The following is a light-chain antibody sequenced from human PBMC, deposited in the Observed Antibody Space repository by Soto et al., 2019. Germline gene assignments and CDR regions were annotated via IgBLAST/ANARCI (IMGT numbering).Light chain of an antibody. Sequence: IQMTNANSALSASVGGRVTITYRASQSISSWLAWYQQKPGKAPKLLIYDASSLESGVPSRFSGSGSGTEFSLTISSLQPEDFATYYCQQYNAYPWTFGQGTKV. CDR2: DAS. CDR3: QQYNAYPWT. J-gene: IGKJ1*01. V-gene: IGKV1-5*01. CDR1: QSISSW.